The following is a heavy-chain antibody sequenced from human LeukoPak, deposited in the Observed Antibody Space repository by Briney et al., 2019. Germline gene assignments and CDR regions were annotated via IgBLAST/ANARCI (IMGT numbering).Heavy chain of an antibody. V-gene: IGHV3-74*01. D-gene: IGHD3-9*01. Sequence: GGSLRLSCAASGFTFSSYWMHWVRPAPGKGLVWVSRINSDGSSTSYAASVKGRFTISRDNAKNTLYLQMNSLRAEDTAVYYCARDVPVRYFDWLPQYYFDYWGQGTLVTVSS. CDR3: ARDVPVRYFDWLPQYYFDY. CDR2: INSDGSST. CDR1: GFTFSSYW. J-gene: IGHJ4*02.